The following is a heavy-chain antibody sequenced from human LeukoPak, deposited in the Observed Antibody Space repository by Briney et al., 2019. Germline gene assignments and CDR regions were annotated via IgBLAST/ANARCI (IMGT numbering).Heavy chain of an antibody. CDR2: ISSSGSTI. Sequence: GSLRLSCAASGFTFSDYYMSWIRQAPGKGLEWVSYISSSGSTIYYADSVKGRFTISRDNAKNSLYLQMNSLRAEDTAVYYCARVKSTYDFWSGYSDYWGQGTLVTVSS. CDR3: ARVKSTYDFWSGYSDY. CDR1: GFTFSDYY. D-gene: IGHD3-3*01. V-gene: IGHV3-11*04. J-gene: IGHJ4*02.